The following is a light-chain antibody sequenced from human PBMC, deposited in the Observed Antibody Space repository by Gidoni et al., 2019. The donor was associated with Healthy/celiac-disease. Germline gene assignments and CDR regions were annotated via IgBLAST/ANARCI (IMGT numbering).Light chain of an antibody. V-gene: IGKV1-33*01. CDR1: QDIRNY. Sequence: DIQMTQSPSSLSASVGDRVTVTCQASQDIRNYLNWYQKKPGKAPKLLIYDASNLETGVPSRFSGSGSGTDFTFTISSLQPEDIATYYCQQYDNLPPMCSFGQGTKLEIK. CDR3: QQYDNLPPMCS. CDR2: DAS. J-gene: IGKJ2*04.